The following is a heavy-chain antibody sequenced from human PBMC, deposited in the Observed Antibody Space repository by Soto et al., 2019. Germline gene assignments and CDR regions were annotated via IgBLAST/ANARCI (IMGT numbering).Heavy chain of an antibody. J-gene: IGHJ5*02. CDR3: ARDTGDSSGWGGWFDP. CDR1: GFTVSSNY. CDR2: IYSGGST. Sequence: EVQLVETGGGLIQPGGSLRLSCAASGFTVSSNYMSWVRQAPGKGLEWVSVIYSGGSTYYADSVKGRVTISRDNSKNTLYLQMNSLRAEDTAMYYCARDTGDSSGWGGWFDPWGQGTLVTVSS. D-gene: IGHD6-19*01. V-gene: IGHV3-53*02.